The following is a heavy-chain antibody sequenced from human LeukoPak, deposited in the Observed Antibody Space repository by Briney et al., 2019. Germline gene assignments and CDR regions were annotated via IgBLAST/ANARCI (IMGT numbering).Heavy chain of an antibody. V-gene: IGHV1-18*04. CDR3: ARDLQLGVRGVIITAGGDFDY. CDR1: GYTFTSYG. CDR2: ISAYNRNT. Sequence: ASVNLSRTASGYTFTSYGNSWVRHAPAQGLELKGWISAYNRNTNNAQKPQGRVTMTTDTSTSKANMELRSLRSDDTAVYYCARDLQLGVRGVIITAGGDFDYWGQGTVVTVSS. D-gene: IGHD3-10*01. J-gene: IGHJ4*02.